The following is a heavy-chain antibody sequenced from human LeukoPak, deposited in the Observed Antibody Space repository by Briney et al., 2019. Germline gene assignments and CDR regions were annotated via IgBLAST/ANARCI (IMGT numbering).Heavy chain of an antibody. CDR2: IYYSGST. CDR1: GGSISSSSYY. CDR3: AREGGGGSSSGGFDY. Sequence: SETLSLTCTVSGGSISSSSYYWGWIRQPPGKGLEWIGSIYYSGSTYYNPSLKSRVTISVDTSKNQFSLKLSPVTAADPAVYYCAREGGGGSSSGGFDYWGQGTLVTVSS. D-gene: IGHD6-6*01. J-gene: IGHJ4*02. V-gene: IGHV4-39*07.